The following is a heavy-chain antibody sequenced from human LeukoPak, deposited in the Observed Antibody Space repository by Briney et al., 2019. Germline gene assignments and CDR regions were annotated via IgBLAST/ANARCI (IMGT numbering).Heavy chain of an antibody. CDR1: GGTFSSYA. Sequence: SVKVSCKASGGTFSSYAISWVRQAPGQGLEWMGGIIPVFGTANYAQKFQGRVTITTDESTSTAYMELSSLRSEDTAVYYCAREDYYCSGGSCYLSALYYYMDVWRKGTTVTDSS. D-gene: IGHD2-15*01. V-gene: IGHV1-69*05. CDR3: AREDYYCSGGSCYLSALYYYMDV. CDR2: IIPVFGTA. J-gene: IGHJ6*03.